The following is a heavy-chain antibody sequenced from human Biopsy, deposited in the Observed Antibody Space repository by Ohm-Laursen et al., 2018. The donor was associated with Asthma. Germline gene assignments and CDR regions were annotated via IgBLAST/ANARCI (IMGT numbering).Heavy chain of an antibody. V-gene: IGHV3-33*01. CDR2: ILSDGGEP. J-gene: IGHJ5*02. CDR3: ASESYLRGFGHTLDL. D-gene: IGHD5-12*01. CDR1: GFTFRHYA. Sequence: SLRLSCAAPGFTFRHYALRWVRQAPGKGLEWVAFILSDGGEPSYADSVKGRFSISRDNSKSAVYLQMNSLRAGDTAVYYCASESYLRGFGHTLDLWGQGTQVTFS.